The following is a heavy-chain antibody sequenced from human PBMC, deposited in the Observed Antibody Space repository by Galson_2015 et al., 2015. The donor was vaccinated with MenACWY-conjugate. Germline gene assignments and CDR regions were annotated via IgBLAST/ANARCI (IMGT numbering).Heavy chain of an antibody. V-gene: IGHV4-59*01. CDR3: ARDRVIYDSSGYSQTYCMDV. D-gene: IGHD3-22*01. CDR1: GGSISSSY. J-gene: IGHJ6*02. Sequence: SATLSLTCTMSGGSISSSYWSWIRQPPGEGLEWLGYIYYSGITTYNPSLKSRVTISVDTSKNQFSLKLSSVTAADTAVYYCARDRVIYDSSGYSQTYCMDVWGQGTMVTVSS. CDR2: IYYSGIT.